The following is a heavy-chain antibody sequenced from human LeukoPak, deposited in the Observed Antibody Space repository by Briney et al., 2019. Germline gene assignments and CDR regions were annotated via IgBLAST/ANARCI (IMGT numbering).Heavy chain of an antibody. J-gene: IGHJ6*02. CDR3: AKTGRHSSWTLGIYYYYGMDV. CDR1: GFTFSSYG. CDR2: ISYDGSNK. D-gene: IGHD6-13*01. Sequence: GGSLRLSCAASGFTFSSYGMHWVRQAPGKGLEWVAVISYDGSNKYYADSVKGRFTISRDNSKNTLYLQMNSLRAEDTAVYYCAKTGRHSSWTLGIYYYYGMDVWGQGTTVTVSS. V-gene: IGHV3-30*18.